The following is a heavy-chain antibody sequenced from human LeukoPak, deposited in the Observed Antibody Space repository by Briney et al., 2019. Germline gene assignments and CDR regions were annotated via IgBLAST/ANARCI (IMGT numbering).Heavy chain of an antibody. CDR3: ARDRRGCSSTSCYILYY. V-gene: IGHV1-18*01. D-gene: IGHD2-2*02. J-gene: IGHJ4*02. Sequence: ASVKVSCKASGYTFTSYGISWVRQAPGQGLEWMGWISAYNGNTNYAQKLQGRVTMTRDTSTSTVYMELSSLRSEDTAVYYCARDRRGCSSTSCYILYYWGQGTLVTVSS. CDR1: GYTFTSYG. CDR2: ISAYNGNT.